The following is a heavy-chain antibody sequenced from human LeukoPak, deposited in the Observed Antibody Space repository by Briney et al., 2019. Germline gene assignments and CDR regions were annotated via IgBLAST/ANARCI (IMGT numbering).Heavy chain of an antibody. CDR1: GFTFSSYA. D-gene: IGHD4/OR15-4a*01. Sequence: PGGSLRLSCAASGFTFSSYAMNWVRQAPGKGLEWVSDISVSGGSTYHADSVKGRFTISRDNSKNTLYLQMNSLRAEDTAVYYCAKGNVYGGIGMDVWGQGTTVTVSS. V-gene: IGHV3-23*01. CDR2: ISVSGGST. J-gene: IGHJ6*02. CDR3: AKGNVYGGIGMDV.